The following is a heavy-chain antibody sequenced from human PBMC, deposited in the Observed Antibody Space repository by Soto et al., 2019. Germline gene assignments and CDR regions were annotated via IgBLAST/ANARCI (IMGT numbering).Heavy chain of an antibody. CDR1: GFRFSSSG. CDR3: AKDLHDFASFFFYGMDV. D-gene: IGHD2-21*02. V-gene: IGHV3-30*18. Sequence: QVQLVESGGGVVQPGKSLRLSCAASGFRFSSSGMHWVRQAPGKGLEWVAVIIYDGSKKEYADSVKGRFTVSRDNSKDTVYLQMNNLRPEDTGVYYCAKDLHDFASFFFYGMDVWAKEPRSPSP. CDR2: IIYDGSKK. J-gene: IGHJ6*02.